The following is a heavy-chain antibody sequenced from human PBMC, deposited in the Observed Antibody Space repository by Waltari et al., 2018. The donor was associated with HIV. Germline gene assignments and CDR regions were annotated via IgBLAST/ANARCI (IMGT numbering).Heavy chain of an antibody. CDR3: ARGQGGFDTIWYYDLLDI. D-gene: IGHD3-16*01. Sequence: EQWGTGLLKPSETLSLTCGVSGGSLTGYFWTWVRQPPGKGLEYIGEVIESRTTIYKPSLKNRVFISIDPSKNQFSLNLRSVTAADTGTYFCARGQGGFDTIWYYDLLDIWGPGITVTVS. J-gene: IGHJ6*02. CDR2: VIESRTT. V-gene: IGHV4-34*12. CDR1: GGSLTGYF.